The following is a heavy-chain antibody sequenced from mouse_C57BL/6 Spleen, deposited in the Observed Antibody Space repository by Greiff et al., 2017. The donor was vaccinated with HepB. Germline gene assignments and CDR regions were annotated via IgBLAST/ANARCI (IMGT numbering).Heavy chain of an antibody. CDR1: GYTFTDHT. CDR2: IYPRDGST. V-gene: IGHV1-78*01. J-gene: IGHJ1*03. D-gene: IGHD1-2*01. CDR3: ARRGLRLLYFDV. Sequence: VQLQQSDAELVKPGASVKISCKVSGYTFTDHTIHWMQQRPEQGLEWIGYIYPRDGSTKYNEKFKGQATLTADKSSSTVYMQLNSLTSEDSAVYFWARRGLRLLYFDVWGTGTTVTVSS.